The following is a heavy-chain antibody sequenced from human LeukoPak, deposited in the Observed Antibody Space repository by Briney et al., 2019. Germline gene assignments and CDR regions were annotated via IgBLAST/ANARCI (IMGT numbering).Heavy chain of an antibody. CDR1: GFTFSSYG. J-gene: IGHJ4*02. CDR2: IWYDGSNK. CDR3: ARDLTGATVTTYFDY. Sequence: GRSLRLSCAASGFTFSSYGMHWVSQAPGKGLEWEAVIWYDGSNKYYADSVKGRFTISRDNSKNTLYLQMNSLRAEDTAVYYCARDLTGATVTTYFDYWGQGTLVTVSS. D-gene: IGHD4-17*01. V-gene: IGHV3-33*01.